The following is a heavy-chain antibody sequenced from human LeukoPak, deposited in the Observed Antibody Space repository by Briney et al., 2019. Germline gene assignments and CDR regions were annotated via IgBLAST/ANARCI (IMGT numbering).Heavy chain of an antibody. D-gene: IGHD2-21*02. CDR2: ISGSGGRT. V-gene: IGHV3-23*01. Sequence: GGSLRLSCAASGFTFSSYAMSWVRQAPGKGLEWVAAISGSGGRTYYADSVKGRFTISRDNSKNTLSLQMNSLRDEDTATYYCAKEVYCGRDCYNPGYGVDVWGQGTTVTVSS. CDR1: GFTFSSYA. J-gene: IGHJ6*02. CDR3: AKEVYCGRDCYNPGYGVDV.